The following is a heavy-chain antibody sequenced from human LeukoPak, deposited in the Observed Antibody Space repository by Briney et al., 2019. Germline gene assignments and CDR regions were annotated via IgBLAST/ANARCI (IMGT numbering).Heavy chain of an antibody. CDR2: ISAYNGNT. D-gene: IGHD1-26*01. Sequence: ASVKVSCKASGYTFTSYGISWVRQAPGQGLEWMGWISAYNGNTNYAQKLQGRVTMTTDTSTSTAYMELRSLRSDDTAVYYCARLRWEGGATAFYYFDYWGQETLVTVSS. J-gene: IGHJ4*02. V-gene: IGHV1-18*01. CDR1: GYTFTSYG. CDR3: ARLRWEGGATAFYYFDY.